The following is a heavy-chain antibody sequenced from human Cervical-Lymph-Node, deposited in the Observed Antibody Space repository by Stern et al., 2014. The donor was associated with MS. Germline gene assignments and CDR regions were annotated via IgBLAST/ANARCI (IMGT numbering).Heavy chain of an antibody. CDR1: GYTFTTYY. CDR3: ARDRFAFDF. Sequence: VQLEESGAEVKKPGASVKVSCKASGYTFTTYYMHWVRQAPGQWLEWMGMIYPSGGSTSYAPKFQGRVTMTRDTSTSTIYMELSSLRSEDTAIYYCARDRFAFDFWGQGTMVTVSS. V-gene: IGHV1-46*01. CDR2: IYPSGGST. J-gene: IGHJ3*01.